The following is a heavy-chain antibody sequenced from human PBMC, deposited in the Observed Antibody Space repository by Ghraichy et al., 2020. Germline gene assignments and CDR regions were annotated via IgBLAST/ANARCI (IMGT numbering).Heavy chain of an antibody. CDR3: TTGYWDFWSGLTNAFDI. D-gene: IGHD3-3*01. CDR2: IKSKTDGGTT. CDR1: GFTFSNAW. J-gene: IGHJ3*02. Sequence: GGSLRLSCAASGFTFSNAWMSWVRQAPGKGLEWVGRIKSKTDGGTTDYAAPVKGRFTISRDDSKNTLYLQMNSLKTEDTAVYYCTTGYWDFWSGLTNAFDIWGQGTMVTVSS. V-gene: IGHV3-15*01.